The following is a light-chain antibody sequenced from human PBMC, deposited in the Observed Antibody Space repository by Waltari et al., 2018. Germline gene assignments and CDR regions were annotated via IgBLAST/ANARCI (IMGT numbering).Light chain of an antibody. V-gene: IGKV3-20*01. CDR1: QTIRTTY. Sequence: EIVLTQSPGTLSLSPGEGATLSCRTSQTIRTTYLACDQQKPGQAPTLLTYGTFTRATGIPDRFTGSGSWTDFSLTISSLEPEDFATYYCQQYDISPLTFGGGTKVEIK. CDR3: QQYDISPLT. J-gene: IGKJ4*01. CDR2: GTF.